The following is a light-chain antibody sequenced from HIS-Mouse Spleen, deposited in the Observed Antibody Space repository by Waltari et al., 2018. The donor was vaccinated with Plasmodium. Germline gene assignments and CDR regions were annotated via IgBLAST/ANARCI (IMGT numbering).Light chain of an antibody. CDR2: DVS. V-gene: IGLV2-14*03. Sequence: QSALTQPASLSGSPGPSITISCTGTSSDVGGYTYVSWYQQHPGKAPKLMIYDVSNRPSGVSNRFSGSKSGNTASLTISGLQAEDEADYYCSSYTSSSTVVFGGGTKLTVL. J-gene: IGLJ2*01. CDR1: SSDVGGYTY. CDR3: SSYTSSSTVV.